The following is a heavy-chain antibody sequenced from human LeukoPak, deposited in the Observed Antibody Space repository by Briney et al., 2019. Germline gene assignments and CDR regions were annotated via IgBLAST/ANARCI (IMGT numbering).Heavy chain of an antibody. CDR1: GGSFSGYY. V-gene: IGHV4-34*01. CDR3: ARGPGVRPHSPQVDDY. J-gene: IGHJ4*02. D-gene: IGHD1-26*01. CDR2: INHSGST. Sequence: NPSETLSLTCAVYGGSFSGYYWSWIRQPPGKGLEWIGEINHSGSTNYNPSLKSRVTISVDTSKNQFSLKLSSVTAADTAVYYCARGPGVRPHSPQVDDYWGQGTLVTVSS.